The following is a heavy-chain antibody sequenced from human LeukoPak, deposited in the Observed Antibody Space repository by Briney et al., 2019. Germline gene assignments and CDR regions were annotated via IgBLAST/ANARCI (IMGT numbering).Heavy chain of an antibody. V-gene: IGHV4-30-4*01. CDR2: IYYSGST. CDR1: GGSISSGDYY. Sequence: SETLSLTCTVSGGSISSGDYYWSWIRQPPGKGLEWIGYIYYSGSTYYNPSLKSRLTISVDTSKNQFSLKLSSVTAADTAVYYCARRRGNTSGFQGYYFDYWGQGTLVTVSS. CDR3: ARRRGNTSGFQGYYFDY. J-gene: IGHJ4*02. D-gene: IGHD6-19*01.